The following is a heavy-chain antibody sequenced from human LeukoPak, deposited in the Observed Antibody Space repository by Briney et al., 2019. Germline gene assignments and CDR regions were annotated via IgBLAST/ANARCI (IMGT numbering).Heavy chain of an antibody. V-gene: IGHV4-59*01. D-gene: IGHD3-22*01. Sequence: SETLSLTCTVSGGSISSYYWSWIRQPPGKELEWIGYIYYSGSTNYNPSLKSRVTISVDTSKNQFSLKLSSVTAADTAVYYCARGIFNYYDSSGYYDFYYYYYMDVWGKGTTVTVSS. CDR2: IYYSGST. CDR1: GGSISSYY. CDR3: ARGIFNYYDSSGYYDFYYYYYMDV. J-gene: IGHJ6*03.